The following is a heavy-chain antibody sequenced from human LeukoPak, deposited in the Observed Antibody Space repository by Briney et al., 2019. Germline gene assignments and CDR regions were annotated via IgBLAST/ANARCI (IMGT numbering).Heavy chain of an antibody. J-gene: IGHJ4*02. CDR1: GYPFTSYN. V-gene: IGHV1-18*01. CDR3: ARGAEYYYDSSGYYIPMGYFDY. D-gene: IGHD3-22*01. Sequence: GASVKVSCKASGYPFTSYNVNWVRQAPGQGLEWMGWISAYNGNTNYAQKLQGRVTMTTDTSTSTAYMELRSLRSDDTAVYYCARGAEYYYDSSGYYIPMGYFDYWGQGTLVTVSS. CDR2: ISAYNGNT.